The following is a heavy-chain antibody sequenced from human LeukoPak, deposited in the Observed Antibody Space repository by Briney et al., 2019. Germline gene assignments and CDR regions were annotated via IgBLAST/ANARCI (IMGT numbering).Heavy chain of an antibody. J-gene: IGHJ4*02. V-gene: IGHV3-30*18. CDR3: AKDILAAGLFFDY. D-gene: IGHD6-13*01. CDR2: ISYDGSHK. Sequence: PGGSLRLSCAASGFTFSSYGMHWVRQAPGKGLEWVAAISYDGSHKYYADSVKGRFTISRDNSKTTLYLQMTSLRADDTAVYYCAKDILAAGLFFDYWGQGILVIVSS. CDR1: GFTFSSYG.